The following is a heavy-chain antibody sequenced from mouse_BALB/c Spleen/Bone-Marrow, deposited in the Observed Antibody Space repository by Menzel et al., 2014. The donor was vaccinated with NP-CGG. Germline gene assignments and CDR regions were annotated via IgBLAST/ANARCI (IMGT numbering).Heavy chain of an antibody. CDR2: IRNKANGYTT. J-gene: IGHJ2*01. CDR1: YFTFTDYY. Sequence: EVKLVESGGGLVQPGGSLRLSCATSYFTFTDYYMSWVRQPPGKAPEWLGFIRNKANGYTTEYSASVKGRFTISRDNSQSILYLQMNTLRAEDSATYYCARDTYRRDYWGQGTTLTVSS. V-gene: IGHV7-3*02. CDR3: ARDTYRRDY. D-gene: IGHD2-10*01.